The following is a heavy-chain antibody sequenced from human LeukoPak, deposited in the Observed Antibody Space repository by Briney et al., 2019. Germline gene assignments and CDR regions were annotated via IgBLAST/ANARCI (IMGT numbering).Heavy chain of an antibody. J-gene: IGHJ5*02. V-gene: IGHV3-7*01. CDR1: GFTFSSYW. Sequence: GGSLRLSCAASGFTFSSYWMSWVRQAPGKGLEWVANVKQDGSEKKYMDSVEGRFTISRGNAKNSLYLQMNSLRAEDTAVYYCARYHYGDHPFDPWGQGTLVIVSS. D-gene: IGHD4-17*01. CDR3: ARYHYGDHPFDP. CDR2: VKQDGSEK.